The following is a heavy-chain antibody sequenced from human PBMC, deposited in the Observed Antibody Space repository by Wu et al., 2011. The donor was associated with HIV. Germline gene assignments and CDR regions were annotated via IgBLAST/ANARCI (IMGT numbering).Heavy chain of an antibody. J-gene: IGHJ3*02. D-gene: IGHD3-3*01. CDR1: GFTFTSYY. V-gene: IGHV1-46*01. Sequence: QVQLVQSGAEVKKPGSSVKVSCKASGFTFTSYYMHWVRQAPGQGLEWMGIINPGGGSTSYAQKFQGRVTMTRDTSTSTVYMELSSLRSEDTAVYYCAREAITIFGVVLSGGAFDIWGKGQWSPSLQ. CDR3: AREAITIFGVVLSGGAFDI. CDR2: INPGGGST.